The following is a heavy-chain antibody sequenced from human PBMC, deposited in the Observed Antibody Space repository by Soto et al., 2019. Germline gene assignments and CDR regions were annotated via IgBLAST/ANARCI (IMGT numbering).Heavy chain of an antibody. J-gene: IGHJ5*02. CDR1: GGTFSSYA. CDR2: IIPIFGTA. D-gene: IGHD3-22*01. Sequence: SVKVSCKASGGTFSSYAVSWVRQAPGQGLEWMGGIIPIFGTANYAQKFQGRVTITADESTSTAYMELSSLRSEDTAVYYCARDTYYDSSGQGGFDPWGQGTLVTVSS. V-gene: IGHV1-69*13. CDR3: ARDTYYDSSGQGGFDP.